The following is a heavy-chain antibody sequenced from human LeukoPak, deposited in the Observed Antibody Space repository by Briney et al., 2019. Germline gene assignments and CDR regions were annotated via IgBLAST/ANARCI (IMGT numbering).Heavy chain of an antibody. CDR3: ARGRFSVYYFDY. Sequence: PSETLSLTCGASGGSFSDYYWSWIRQPPGKGPEWIGEIIHSGATSSSPSLKSRVTISMDPSKNQFSLRLSSVTAADTAVYYCARGRFSVYYFDYWGQGSLVTVSS. CDR1: GGSFSDYY. V-gene: IGHV4-34*01. CDR2: IIHSGAT. D-gene: IGHD3-3*02. J-gene: IGHJ4*02.